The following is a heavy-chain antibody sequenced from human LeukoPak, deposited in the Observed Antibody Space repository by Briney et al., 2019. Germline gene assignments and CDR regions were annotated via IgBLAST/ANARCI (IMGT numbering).Heavy chain of an antibody. V-gene: IGHV3-66*01. CDR2: IYSGGST. Sequence: GGSLRLSCAASGFTFSGYWMHWVRQAPGKGLVWVSVIYSGGSTYYADSVKGRFTISRDNSKNTLYLQMNSLRAEDTAVYYCARSRYGSGSFHWGQGTLVTVSS. CDR1: GFTFSGYW. CDR3: ARSRYGSGSFH. D-gene: IGHD3-10*01. J-gene: IGHJ4*02.